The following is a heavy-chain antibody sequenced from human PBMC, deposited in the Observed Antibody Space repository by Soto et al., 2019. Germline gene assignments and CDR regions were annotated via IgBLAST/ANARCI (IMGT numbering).Heavy chain of an antibody. V-gene: IGHV4-39*01. D-gene: IGHD3-9*01. CDR1: GGSISSSSYY. CDR2: IYYSGST. CDR3: ARLVRVSGLVITSEYYFDY. J-gene: IGHJ4*02. Sequence: SETLSLTCTVSGGSISSSSYYWGWIRQPPGKGLEWIGSIYYSGSTYYNPSLKSRVTISVDTSKNQFSLKLSSVTAADTAVYYCARLVRVSGLVITSEYYFDYWGQGTLVTVSS.